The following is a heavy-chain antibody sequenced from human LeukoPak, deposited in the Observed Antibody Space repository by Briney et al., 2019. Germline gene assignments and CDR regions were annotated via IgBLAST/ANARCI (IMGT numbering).Heavy chain of an antibody. D-gene: IGHD4-17*01. CDR1: GYTFTSYY. CDR3: ARDLLYYGDYDQPFDY. CDR2: INPNSGGT. V-gene: IGHV1-2*02. J-gene: IGHJ4*02. Sequence: VASVKVSCKASGYTFTSYYMHWVRQAPGQGLEWMGWINPNSGGTNHAQKFQGRVTMTRDTSISTAYMELSRLRSDDTAVYYCARDLLYYGDYDQPFDYWGQGTLVTVSS.